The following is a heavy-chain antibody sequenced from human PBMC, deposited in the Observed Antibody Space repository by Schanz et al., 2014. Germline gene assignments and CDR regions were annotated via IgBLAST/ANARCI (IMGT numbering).Heavy chain of an antibody. CDR1: GYAFSYYG. V-gene: IGHV1-18*01. D-gene: IGHD2-8*02. CDR2: ISPYTGNT. Sequence: QVQLEQSGAEVKKPGASVKVSCKTSGYAFSYYGITWVRQAPGQGLQWMGWISPYTGNTNYAQTLQGRITLTTDTATSTADMKLRSLRTDDTALYYCANTCAYYTVTTCHTLEPFDAWGQGTMVTVSS. J-gene: IGHJ3*01. CDR3: ANTCAYYTVTTCHTLEPFDA.